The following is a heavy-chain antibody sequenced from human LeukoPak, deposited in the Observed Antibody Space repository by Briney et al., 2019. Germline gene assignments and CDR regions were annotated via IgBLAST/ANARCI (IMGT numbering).Heavy chain of an antibody. CDR3: ARDLNPQGYCSGGSCYFSGAFDI. V-gene: IGHV1-18*01. Sequence: ASVKVSCKASGYTFTSYGISWVRQAPGQGLEWMGWISAYNGNTNYAQKLQGRVTITADESTSTAYMELSSLRSEDTAVYYCARDLNPQGYCSGGSCYFSGAFDIWGQGTMVTVSS. D-gene: IGHD2-15*01. CDR2: ISAYNGNT. J-gene: IGHJ3*02. CDR1: GYTFTSYG.